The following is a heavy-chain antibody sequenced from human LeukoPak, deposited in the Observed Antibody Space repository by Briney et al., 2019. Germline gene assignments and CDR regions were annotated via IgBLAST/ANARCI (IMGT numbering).Heavy chain of an antibody. CDR3: ANGFGD. Sequence: GGSLRLSCAASGFTFSDHFLDWVRQAPGKGLEWVGRIRNKANSYTTEYAASVKGRFTISRDDSKYSLYLQMNSLKTEDTAVYYCANGFGDWGQGTLVTVSS. CDR1: GFTFSDHF. CDR2: IRNKANSYTT. J-gene: IGHJ4*02. V-gene: IGHV3-72*01. D-gene: IGHD3-16*01.